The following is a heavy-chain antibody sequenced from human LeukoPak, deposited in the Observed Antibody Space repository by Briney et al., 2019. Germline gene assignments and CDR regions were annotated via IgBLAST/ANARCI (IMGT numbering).Heavy chain of an antibody. CDR3: ARVGPTQSVEQLEGY. D-gene: IGHD6-6*01. Sequence: GGSLRLSCAASGFTFNSYAMSWARQAPGKGLEWVSTISGSGSNTYYADSVNGRFTISRDNSKNTLYLQMNSLRAEVTAVYYCARVGPTQSVEQLEGYWGQGTLVTVSS. CDR1: GFTFNSYA. CDR2: ISGSGSNT. V-gene: IGHV3-23*01. J-gene: IGHJ4*02.